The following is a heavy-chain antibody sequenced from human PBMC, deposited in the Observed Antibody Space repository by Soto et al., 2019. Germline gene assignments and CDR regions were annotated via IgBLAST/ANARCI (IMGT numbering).Heavy chain of an antibody. CDR3: ASLITMVRGVINGGPDGMDV. Sequence: GASVKVSCKASGYTFTSYAMHWVRQAPGQRPEWMGWINAGNGNTKYSQKFQGRVTMTRDTSTSTVYMELSSLRSEDTAVYYCASLITMVRGVINGGPDGMDVWGQGTTVTVSS. J-gene: IGHJ6*02. V-gene: IGHV1-3*01. CDR1: GYTFTSYA. D-gene: IGHD3-10*01. CDR2: INAGNGNT.